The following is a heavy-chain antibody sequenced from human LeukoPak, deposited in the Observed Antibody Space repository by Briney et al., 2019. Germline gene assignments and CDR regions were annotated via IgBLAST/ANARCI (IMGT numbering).Heavy chain of an antibody. V-gene: IGHV1-69*06. CDR3: ARHSYNWNYEDYFDY. Sequence: GASVKVSCKASGYTFSGYYMHWVRQAPGQGLEWMGGIIPIFGTANYAQKFQGRVTITADKSTSTAYMELSSLRSEDTAVYYCARHSYNWNYEDYFDYWGQGTLVTVSS. CDR2: IIPIFGTA. CDR1: GYTFSGYY. J-gene: IGHJ4*02. D-gene: IGHD1-7*01.